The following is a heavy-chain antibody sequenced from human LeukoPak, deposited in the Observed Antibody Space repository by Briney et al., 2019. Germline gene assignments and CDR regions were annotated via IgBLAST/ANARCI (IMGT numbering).Heavy chain of an antibody. J-gene: IGHJ3*02. CDR3: ARHRRDHIVVPPGAFDI. CDR2: IYYIGST. D-gene: IGHD2-2*01. CDR1: GNSISSYY. Sequence: SETLSLTCTVTGNSISSYYWSWIRQPPGRGLEWIGYIYYIGSTNYNPSLKSRVTMSVDTSKNQFSLKLSSVTAADTAVYYCARHRRDHIVVPPGAFDIWGQGTVVTVSS. V-gene: IGHV4-59*08.